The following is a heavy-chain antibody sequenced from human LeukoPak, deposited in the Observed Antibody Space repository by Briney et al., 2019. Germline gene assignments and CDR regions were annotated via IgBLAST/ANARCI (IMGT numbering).Heavy chain of an antibody. J-gene: IGHJ3*01. V-gene: IGHV3-21*01. CDR2: ISLAGTYI. CDR3: ARGFCSGGTCYRITGTFDV. CDR1: ELSFKTYS. Sequence: GGSLRLSCAASELSFKTYSMNWLRQSPGKGLEWVASISLAGTYIDYADSVKGRFTISRDNGNNSLFLEMTSLRGDDTAVYYCARGFCSGGTCYRITGTFDVWGHGTMVSVSS. D-gene: IGHD2-15*01.